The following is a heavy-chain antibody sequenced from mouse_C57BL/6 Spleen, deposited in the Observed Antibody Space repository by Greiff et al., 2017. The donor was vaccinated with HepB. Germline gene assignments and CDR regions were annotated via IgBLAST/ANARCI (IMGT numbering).Heavy chain of an antibody. D-gene: IGHD2-1*01. Sequence: QVQLQQPGAELVMPGASVKLSCKASGYTFTSYWMHWVKQRPGQGLEWIGEIDPSDSYTNYNQKFKGKSTLTVDKSSSTAYMQLSSLTSEDSAVYYCARWGGYGNYLYAMDYWGQGTSVTVSS. CDR1: GYTFTSYW. J-gene: IGHJ4*01. V-gene: IGHV1-69*01. CDR2: IDPSDSYT. CDR3: ARWGGYGNYLYAMDY.